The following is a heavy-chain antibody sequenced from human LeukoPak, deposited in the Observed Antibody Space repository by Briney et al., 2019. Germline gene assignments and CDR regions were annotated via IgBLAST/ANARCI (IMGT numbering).Heavy chain of an antibody. J-gene: IGHJ4*02. CDR1: GFTGSSTY. V-gene: IGHV3-66*01. D-gene: IGHD3-22*01. Sequence: GGSLRLSCAASGFTGSSTYMTWVRQAPGKGLEWVSLTYSGGSTIYADSVKGRFTISRDNSKNTVYLQMNSLRAEDTAVYYCARDRSGDSTAYYTDYWGQGTLVTVSS. CDR3: ARDRSGDSTAYYTDY. CDR2: TYSGGST.